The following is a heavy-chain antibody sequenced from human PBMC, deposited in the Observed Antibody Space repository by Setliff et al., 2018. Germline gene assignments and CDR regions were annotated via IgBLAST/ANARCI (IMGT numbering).Heavy chain of an antibody. CDR3: ARGGDSGWSKEGAFDI. J-gene: IGHJ3*02. Sequence: PSETLSLTCTVSGGSISSSIYYWGWIRQPPGKGLEWIGSIYYSGSTYYNPSLKSRVTISIDTSKNQFSLKLSSVTAADTAVYYCARGGDSGWSKEGAFDIWGQGTMVTVSS. V-gene: IGHV4-39*07. D-gene: IGHD6-19*01. CDR2: IYYSGST. CDR1: GGSISSSIYY.